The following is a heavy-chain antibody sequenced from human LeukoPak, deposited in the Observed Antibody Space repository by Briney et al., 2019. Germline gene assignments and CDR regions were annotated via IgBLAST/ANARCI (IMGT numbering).Heavy chain of an antibody. Sequence: PSETLSLTCTVSGGSISSYYWSWIRQPPGKGLEWIGYIYYSGSTNYNPSLKSRVTISVDTSKNQFSLKLSSVTAADTAVYYCARGEGYCSGGSCYSNDHWAQGTVLTVSS. CDR3: ARGEGYCSGGSCYSNDH. CDR1: GGSISSYY. D-gene: IGHD2-15*01. CDR2: IYYSGST. J-gene: IGHJ5*02. V-gene: IGHV4-59*01.